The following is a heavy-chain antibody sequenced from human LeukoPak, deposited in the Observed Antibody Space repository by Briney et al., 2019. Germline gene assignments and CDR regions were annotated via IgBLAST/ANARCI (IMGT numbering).Heavy chain of an antibody. V-gene: IGHV4-34*01. J-gene: IGHJ4*02. Sequence: PPETLSLTCAVYGGSFSGYYWSWIRQPPGKGLEWIGEINHSGSTNYNPSLKSRVTISVDTSKNQFSLKLSSVTATDTAVYYCARRGDYWGQGTLVTVSS. CDR1: GGSFSGYY. CDR3: ARRGDY. D-gene: IGHD3-10*01. CDR2: INHSGST.